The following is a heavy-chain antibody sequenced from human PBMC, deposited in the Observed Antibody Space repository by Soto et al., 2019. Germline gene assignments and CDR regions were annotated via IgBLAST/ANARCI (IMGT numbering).Heavy chain of an antibody. J-gene: IGHJ5*02. D-gene: IGHD6-19*01. Sequence: ASVKVCCKVSGASFSTYGISWVRQAPGQGLGWMGWISNYNGDTNHAQKFQGRVTMTTDRSTTTAYMELRGLRSDDTAVYYCARDPSNSSGSRIWFFPWGQGTPVTVSS. V-gene: IGHV1-18*04. CDR3: ARDPSNSSGSRIWFFP. CDR1: GASFSTYG. CDR2: ISNYNGDT.